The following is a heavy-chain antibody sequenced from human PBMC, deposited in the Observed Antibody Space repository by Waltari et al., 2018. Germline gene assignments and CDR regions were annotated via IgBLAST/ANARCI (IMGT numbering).Heavy chain of an antibody. Sequence: EVQLVESGGGLVQPGGSLRLSCAASGFTFSSYSMNWVRPAPGKGLEWVSYISSSGSIIYYADSVKGRFTISRDNAKNSLYLQMNSLRAEDTAVYYCAPIPDSSGYYIDYWGQGTLVTVSS. V-gene: IGHV3-48*04. D-gene: IGHD3-22*01. J-gene: IGHJ4*02. CDR1: GFTFSSYS. CDR3: APIPDSSGYYIDY. CDR2: ISSSGSII.